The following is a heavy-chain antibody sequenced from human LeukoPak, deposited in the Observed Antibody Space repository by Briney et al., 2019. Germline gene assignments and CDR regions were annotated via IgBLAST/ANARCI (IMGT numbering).Heavy chain of an antibody. Sequence: ASVKVSCKASEYTFTTYTIHWVRQAPGQRFEWMGWINAGNGNTKYPQKFQDRVTMTRDTSTSTVYMELSSLRSEDTAVYYCARGATITMVRGVPYGMDVWGQGTMVTVSS. CDR1: EYTFTTYT. CDR3: ARGATITMVRGVPYGMDV. D-gene: IGHD3-10*01. CDR2: INAGNGNT. J-gene: IGHJ6*02. V-gene: IGHV1-3*01.